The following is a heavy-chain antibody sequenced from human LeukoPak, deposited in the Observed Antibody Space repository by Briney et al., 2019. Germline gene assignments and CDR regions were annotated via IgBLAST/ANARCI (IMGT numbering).Heavy chain of an antibody. CDR3: ARDLKAAAGSGAYYYYGMDV. D-gene: IGHD6-13*01. V-gene: IGHV3-7*05. CDR1: GFTFSSYW. J-gene: IGHJ6*02. CDR2: IKQDGSEK. Sequence: GGSLRLSCAASGFTFSSYWMSWVRQAPGKGLEWVANIKQDGSEKYYVDSVKGRFTISRDNAKNSLYLQMNSLRAEDTAVHYCARDLKAAAGSGAYYYYGMDVWGQGTTVTVSS.